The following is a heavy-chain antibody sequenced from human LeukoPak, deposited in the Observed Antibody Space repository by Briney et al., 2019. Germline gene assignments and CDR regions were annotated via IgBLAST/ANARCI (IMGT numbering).Heavy chain of an antibody. CDR3: AKDLTESYSGYVY. CDR1: GFTFSSYG. D-gene: IGHD5-12*01. V-gene: IGHV3-30*18. CDR2: ISYDGSNK. J-gene: IGHJ4*02. Sequence: PGGSLRLSCAASGFTFSSYGMHWVRQAPGKGLEWVAVISYDGSNKYYADSVKGRFTISRDNSKNTLYLQTNSLRAEDTAVYYCAKDLTESYSGYVYWGQGTLVTVSS.